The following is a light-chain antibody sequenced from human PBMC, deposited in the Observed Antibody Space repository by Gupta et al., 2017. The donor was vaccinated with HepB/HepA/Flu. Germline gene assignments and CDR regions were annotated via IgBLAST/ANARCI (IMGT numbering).Light chain of an antibody. Sequence: VLPQSPGTLSLSPGERATLSCRASQSVSSSYLAWYQQKPGQAPRLLIYGASSRATGIPDRFSGSGSGTDFTLTIIRLEPEDFAVYYCQQYGSSPLTFGGGTKVEIK. J-gene: IGKJ4*01. CDR2: GAS. V-gene: IGKV3-20*01. CDR3: QQYGSSPLT. CDR1: QSVSSSY.